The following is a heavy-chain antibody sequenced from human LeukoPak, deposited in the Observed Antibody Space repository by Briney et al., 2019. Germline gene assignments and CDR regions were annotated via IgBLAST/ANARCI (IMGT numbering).Heavy chain of an antibody. CDR2: ISSSSSTI. D-gene: IGHD6-19*01. CDR3: ARASSGWSFDY. Sequence: PGGSLRLSCAASGLTFSSYSMNWVRQAPGKGLEWVSYISSSSSTIYYADSVKGRFTISRDNAKNSLYLQMNSLRAEDTAVYYCARASSGWSFDYWGQGTLVTVSS. CDR1: GLTFSSYS. J-gene: IGHJ4*02. V-gene: IGHV3-48*01.